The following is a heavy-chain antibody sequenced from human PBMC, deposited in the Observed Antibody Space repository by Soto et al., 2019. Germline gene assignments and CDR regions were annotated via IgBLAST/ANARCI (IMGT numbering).Heavy chain of an antibody. CDR2: INHSGST. CDR3: ARGVQLWGIYYYYGMDV. J-gene: IGHJ6*02. CDR1: GGSFSGYY. Sequence: PSETLSLTCAVYGGSFSGYYWSWIRQPPGKGLEWIGEINHSGSTNYNPSLKSRVTISVDTSKNQLSLKLSSVTAADTAVYYCARGVQLWGIYYYYGMDVWGQGTTVT. D-gene: IGHD5-18*01. V-gene: IGHV4-34*01.